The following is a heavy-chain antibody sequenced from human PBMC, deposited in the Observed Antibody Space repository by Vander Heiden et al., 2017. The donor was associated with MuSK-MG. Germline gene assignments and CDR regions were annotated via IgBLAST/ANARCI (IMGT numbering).Heavy chain of an antibody. J-gene: IGHJ6*03. Sequence: EVQLLESGGGLVQPGGSLRLSCAASGFTFSSYAMGWVRQAPGKGLEWVSAISGSGGSTYYADSVKGRFTISRDNSKNTLYLQMNSLRAEDTAVYYCASRGIAAAGGYYYYYYMDVWFKGPTVADSS. CDR3: ASRGIAAAGGYYYYYYMDV. V-gene: IGHV3-23*01. D-gene: IGHD6-13*01. CDR1: GFTFSSYA. CDR2: ISGSGGST.